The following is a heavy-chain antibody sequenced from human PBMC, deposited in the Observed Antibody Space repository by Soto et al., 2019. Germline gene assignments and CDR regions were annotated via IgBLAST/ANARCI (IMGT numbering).Heavy chain of an antibody. D-gene: IGHD3-10*01. CDR1: GVIFSNYW. V-gene: IGHV3-74*03. Sequence: EAQLVRSGGGLVQPGGSMRLSCAAAGVIFSNYWLHWVRQAPGKGRGWVSSIKPDGSLTPYANAVKGRFTISRDNAQYTVYLQMNSLRAEDTAIYYCARDEGVPMVRGFDKWGQGILVAVSS. CDR2: IKPDGSLT. CDR3: ARDEGVPMVRGFDK. J-gene: IGHJ4*02.